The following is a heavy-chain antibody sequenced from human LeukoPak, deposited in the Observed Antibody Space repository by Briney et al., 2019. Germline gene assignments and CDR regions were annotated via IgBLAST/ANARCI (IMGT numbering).Heavy chain of an antibody. CDR3: AKELFPTYGDPALGSDY. CDR2: IRYDGSNK. Sequence: GGSLRLSCAASGFTFSSYGMHWVRQAPGKGLEWVAFIRYDGSNKYYADSVKGRFTISRNNSKNTLYLQMNSLRAEDTAVYYCAKELFPTYGDPALGSDYWGQGTLVTVSS. J-gene: IGHJ4*02. CDR1: GFTFSSYG. D-gene: IGHD4-17*01. V-gene: IGHV3-30*02.